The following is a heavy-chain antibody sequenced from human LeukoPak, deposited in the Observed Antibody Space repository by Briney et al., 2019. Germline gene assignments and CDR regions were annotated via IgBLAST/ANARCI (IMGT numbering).Heavy chain of an antibody. J-gene: IGHJ6*03. CDR3: ANSPMITPTDYYYYMDV. V-gene: IGHV4-39*01. CDR1: GGSISSSSYY. Sequence: PSETLSLTCTVSGGSISSSSYYWGWIRQPPGKGLEWIGSIYYSGSTYYNPSLKSRVTISVDTSKNQFSLKLSSVTAADTAVYYCANSPMITPTDYYYYMDVWGKGTTVTVSS. CDR2: IYYSGST. D-gene: IGHD3-22*01.